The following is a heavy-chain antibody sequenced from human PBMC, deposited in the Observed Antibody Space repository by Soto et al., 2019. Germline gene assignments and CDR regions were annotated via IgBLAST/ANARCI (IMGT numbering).Heavy chain of an antibody. Sequence: ASVKVSCKTSGYTFTGYYIHWVRQAPGQGLEWMGWIDPNSGGTNYAQKFQGRVTMTRDTSISTAYMGLSRLTSDDTAVFYCARHVGDDAVFDFWGQGTLVTVS. D-gene: IGHD3-3*01. V-gene: IGHV1-2*02. J-gene: IGHJ4*02. CDR2: IDPNSGGT. CDR3: ARHVGDDAVFDF. CDR1: GYTFTGYY.